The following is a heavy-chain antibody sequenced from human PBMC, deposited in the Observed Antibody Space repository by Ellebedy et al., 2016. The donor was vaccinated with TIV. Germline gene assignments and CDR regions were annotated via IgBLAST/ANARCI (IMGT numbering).Heavy chain of an antibody. D-gene: IGHD2-15*01. Sequence: MPSETLSLTCAVYGGSLSGYYWGWIRQAPGKGLEWIGDINHSGSANYNPSPKSRVTISVDTSKNHFSLKLSSVTAADTAVYYCARGLQLDDVVVVAGYDYWGQGTLVTVSS. CDR2: INHSGSA. V-gene: IGHV4-34*01. J-gene: IGHJ4*02. CDR3: ARGLQLDDVVVVAGYDY. CDR1: GGSLSGYY.